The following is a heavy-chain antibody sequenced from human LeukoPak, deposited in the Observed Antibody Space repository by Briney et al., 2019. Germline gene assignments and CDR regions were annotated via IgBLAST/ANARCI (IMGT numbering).Heavy chain of an antibody. D-gene: IGHD3-3*01. Sequence: GGSLRLSCAASGFTFSSYDMHWVRQATGKGLEWVSAIGTAGDTYYPGSVKGRFTISRDNAKNSLYLQMNSLRAEDTALYYCAKDIRVYYEAGAFDYWGQGTLVTVSS. J-gene: IGHJ4*02. CDR1: GFTFSSYD. CDR2: IGTAGDT. CDR3: AKDIRVYYEAGAFDY. V-gene: IGHV3-13*01.